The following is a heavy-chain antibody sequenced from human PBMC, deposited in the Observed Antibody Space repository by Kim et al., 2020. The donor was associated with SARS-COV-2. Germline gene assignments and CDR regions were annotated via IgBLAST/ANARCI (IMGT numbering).Heavy chain of an antibody. Sequence: SETLSLTCTVSGGSFSSSSYYWGWVRQPPGKGLEWIGSIYYSGSTYYNPSLKSRVTISVDTSKNQFSLKLSSVTAADTAVYYCARQMGITMIVVVISTHFDYWGQGTLVTGSS. V-gene: IGHV4-39*01. CDR2: IYYSGST. J-gene: IGHJ4*02. CDR1: GGSFSSSSYY. D-gene: IGHD3-22*01. CDR3: ARQMGITMIVVVISTHFDY.